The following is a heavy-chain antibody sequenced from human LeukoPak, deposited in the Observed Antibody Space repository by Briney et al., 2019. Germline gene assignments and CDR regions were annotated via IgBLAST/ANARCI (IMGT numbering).Heavy chain of an antibody. D-gene: IGHD1-26*01. J-gene: IGHJ4*02. CDR2: ISSSGSTI. CDR3: ARDSSGSYSSDH. CDR1: GFTFSSYE. Sequence: GGSLRLSCAASGFTFSSYEMNWVRQAPGKGLEWVSYISSSGSTIYYADSVKGRFTISRDNAKNSLYLQMNSLRAEDTAVYYCARDSSGSYSSDHWGQGTLVTVSS. V-gene: IGHV3-48*03.